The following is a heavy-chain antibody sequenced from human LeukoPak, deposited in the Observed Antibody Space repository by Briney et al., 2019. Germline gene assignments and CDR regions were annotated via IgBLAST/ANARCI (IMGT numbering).Heavy chain of an antibody. CDR1: GFTFSNYA. CDR2: ISSSSSTI. D-gene: IGHD1-26*01. CDR3: VRDKAIVRATAFGY. V-gene: IGHV3-48*02. J-gene: IGHJ4*02. Sequence: GGSLRLSCAASGFTFSNYAMTWVRQAPGKGLEWVSYISSSSSTIYYADSVKGRFTISRDNAKNSLYLQMNSLRDEDTAVYYCVRDKAIVRATAFGYWGQGTLVTVSS.